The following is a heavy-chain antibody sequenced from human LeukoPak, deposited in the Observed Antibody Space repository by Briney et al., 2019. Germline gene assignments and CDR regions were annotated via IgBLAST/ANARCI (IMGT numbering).Heavy chain of an antibody. Sequence: ASVKVSCKASGYSFSIYGITWARQAPGQGLGYLGWISASDGTTNYAQKVQDRVTMTTDTSTSTAYLELRSLRSEDTAVYYCARCGAAVTTHFSHWGQGTLVTVSS. CDR1: GYSFSIYG. CDR3: ARCGAAVTTHFSH. D-gene: IGHD4-17*01. V-gene: IGHV1-18*01. CDR2: ISASDGTT. J-gene: IGHJ4*02.